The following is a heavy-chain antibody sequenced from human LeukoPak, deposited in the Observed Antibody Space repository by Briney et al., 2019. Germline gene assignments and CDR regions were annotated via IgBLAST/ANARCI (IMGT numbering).Heavy chain of an antibody. CDR2: ICTSGST. CDR3: ARDEWGYCAFDY. CDR1: GGSISSGSYY. Sequence: PSQSLSLTCTVSGGSISSGSYYWSWIRQPAGKGLEWIGRICTSGSTNYNPSLKSRVTISVDTSKNQFSLKLSSVTAADTAVYYCARDEWGYCAFDYWGQGTLVTVSS. V-gene: IGHV4-61*02. J-gene: IGHJ4*02. D-gene: IGHD2-15*01.